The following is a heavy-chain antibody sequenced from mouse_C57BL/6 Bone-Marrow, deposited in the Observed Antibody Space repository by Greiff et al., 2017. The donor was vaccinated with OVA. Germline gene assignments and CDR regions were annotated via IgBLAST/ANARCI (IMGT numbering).Heavy chain of an antibody. Sequence: QVQLQQPGAELVRPGSSVKLSCKASGYTFTSYWMDWVKQRPGQGLEWIGNIYPSDSETHYNQKFKDKATLTVDKSSSTAYMQLSSLTSEDSAVYYGATISSWFAYWGQGTLVTVSA. CDR3: ATISSWFAY. CDR1: GYTFTSYW. V-gene: IGHV1-61*01. J-gene: IGHJ3*01. CDR2: IYPSDSET. D-gene: IGHD6-1*01.